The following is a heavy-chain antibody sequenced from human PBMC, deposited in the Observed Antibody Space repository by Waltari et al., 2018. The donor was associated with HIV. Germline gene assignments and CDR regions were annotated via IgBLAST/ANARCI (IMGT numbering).Heavy chain of an antibody. CDR3: AKDRHYDSSGYGSY. CDR1: GFNFSNYS. V-gene: IGHV3-23*01. J-gene: IGHJ4*02. Sequence: EVQLLESGGGLVQPGGSLSLACAASGFNFSNYSLNWVRQAPGKGLDWVSAISCSGDNTYYADSVKGRFTISRDNSKNTLYLQMNSLRAEDTAIYYCAKDRHYDSSGYGSYWGQGTLVTVSS. D-gene: IGHD3-22*01. CDR2: ISCSGDNT.